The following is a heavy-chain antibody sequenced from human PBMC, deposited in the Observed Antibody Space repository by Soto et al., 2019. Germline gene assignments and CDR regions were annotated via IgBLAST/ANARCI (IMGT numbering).Heavy chain of an antibody. Sequence: QVQLVQSGAEVKKPGSSVKVSCKASGGTFSSYTISWVRQAPGQGLEWMGRIIPILGIANYAQKFQGRVTITADKSTSTAYMELSSPRSEDTAVYYCATRLGDYVYYYYGMDVWGQGTTVTVSS. V-gene: IGHV1-69*02. CDR1: GGTFSSYT. J-gene: IGHJ6*02. CDR2: IIPILGIA. CDR3: ATRLGDYVYYYYGMDV. D-gene: IGHD4-17*01.